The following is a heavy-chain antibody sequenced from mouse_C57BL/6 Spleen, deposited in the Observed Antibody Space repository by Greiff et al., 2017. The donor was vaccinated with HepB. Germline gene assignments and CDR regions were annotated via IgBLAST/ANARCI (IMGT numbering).Heavy chain of an antibody. V-gene: IGHV1-80*01. CDR1: GYAFSSYW. CDR3: ARGLYYAMDY. CDR2: IYPGDGDT. Sequence: VQLMESGAELVKPGASVKISCKASGYAFSSYWMNWVKQRPGKGLEWIGQIYPGDGDTNYNGKFKGKATLTADKSSSTAYMQLSSLTSEDSAVYFCARGLYYAMDYWGQGTSVTVSS. J-gene: IGHJ4*01.